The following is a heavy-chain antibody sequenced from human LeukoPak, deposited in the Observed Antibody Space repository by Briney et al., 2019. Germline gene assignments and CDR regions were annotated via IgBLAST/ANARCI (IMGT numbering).Heavy chain of an antibody. V-gene: IGHV1-69*13. D-gene: IGHD3-3*01. CDR2: IIPIFGTA. J-gene: IGHJ4*02. CDR1: GGTFSSYA. CDR3: ASVLRFLEWLPVDY. Sequence: VASVKVSCKASGGTFSSYAISWVRQAPGQGLEWMGGIIPIFGTANYAQKFQGRVTITADESTSTAYMELSSLRSEDTAVYYCASVLRFLEWLPVDYWGQGTLVTVSS.